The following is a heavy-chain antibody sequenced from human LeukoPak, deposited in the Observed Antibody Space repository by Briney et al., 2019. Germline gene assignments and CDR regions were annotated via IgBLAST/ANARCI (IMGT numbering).Heavy chain of an antibody. J-gene: IGHJ5*02. CDR3: AREAVAKNNWFDP. Sequence: ASVKVSCKASGGTFSSYTISWVRQAPGQGLEWMGRVIPILGIANYAQKFQGRVTMTRDTSISTAYMELSRLRSDDTAVYYCAREAVAKNNWFDPWGQGTRVTVSS. V-gene: IGHV1-69*04. CDR1: GGTFSSYT. CDR2: VIPILGIA.